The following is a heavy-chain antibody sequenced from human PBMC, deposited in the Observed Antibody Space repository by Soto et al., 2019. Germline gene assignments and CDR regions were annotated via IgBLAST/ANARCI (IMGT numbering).Heavy chain of an antibody. Sequence: EVQLVESGGGLVQPGGSLRLSCAASGFTFSSYWMHWVRQAPGKGLVWVSHINSDGSSTSYADSVKGRFTISRDNAKNTLYRQMNSLRAENTAVYDCARECYSNFALWYYGMDVWCQGTTVTVSS. CDR2: INSDGSST. CDR1: GFTFSSYW. V-gene: IGHV3-74*01. J-gene: IGHJ6*02. D-gene: IGHD4-4*01. CDR3: ARECYSNFALWYYGMDV.